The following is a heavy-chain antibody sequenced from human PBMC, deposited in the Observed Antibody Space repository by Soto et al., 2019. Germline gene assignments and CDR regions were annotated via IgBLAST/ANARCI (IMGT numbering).Heavy chain of an antibody. D-gene: IGHD2-15*01. V-gene: IGHV1-18*01. J-gene: IGHJ4*02. CDR3: ARDCSTVSCPVDY. CDR1: GYTFTSYG. CDR2: ISPYNGNT. Sequence: QVQLVQSGAEVKKPGASVKVSCKTSGYTFTSYGISWVRQAPGQGLEWMGWISPYNGNTDYAQKLQGRVTLTTDTSTPTAYMELRSLRSDDTALYYCARDCSTVSCPVDYWGQGTLVTVSS.